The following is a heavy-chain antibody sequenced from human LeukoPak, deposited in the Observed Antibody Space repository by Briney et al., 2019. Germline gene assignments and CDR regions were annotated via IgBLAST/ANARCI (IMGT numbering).Heavy chain of an antibody. CDR2: TTSSSSYI. J-gene: IGHJ4*02. D-gene: IGHD3-22*01. Sequence: PGGSLRLSCAASGFTFSSYNMNWVRQAPGKGLGWVSSTTSSSSYIYYADSVKGRFTISRDNAKNSLYLQMNSLRAEDTAVYYCGRDPYYDCLDFWGQGTLVTVSS. CDR1: GFTFSSYN. V-gene: IGHV3-21*06. CDR3: GRDPYYDCLDF.